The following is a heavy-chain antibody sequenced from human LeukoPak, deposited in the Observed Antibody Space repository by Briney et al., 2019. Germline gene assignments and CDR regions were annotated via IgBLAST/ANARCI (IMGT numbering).Heavy chain of an antibody. J-gene: IGHJ4*02. CDR3: ANGRDYGDLGKFDY. V-gene: IGHV3-23*01. D-gene: IGHD4-17*01. CDR2: ISDSAAGA. CDR1: GFTFRNYA. Sequence: PGGSLRLSCAASGFTFRNYAMSWVRQAPEKGLEWVSAISDSAAGAYYADSVKGRFTISRDNSKNTLYLQMNSLRAEDTAVYYCANGRDYGDLGKFDYWGQGTRVTVSS.